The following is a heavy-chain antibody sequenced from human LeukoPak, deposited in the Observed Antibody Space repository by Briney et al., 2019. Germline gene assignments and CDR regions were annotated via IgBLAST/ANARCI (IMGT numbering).Heavy chain of an antibody. J-gene: IGHJ4*02. CDR3: ARAWFGESPP. Sequence: SETLSLTCTVSGGSISSSSYYWGWIRQPPGKGLEWIGSIYYSGSTYYNPSLKSRVTISVDTSKNQFSLKLSSVTAADTAVYYCARAWFGESPPRGQGTLVTVSS. D-gene: IGHD3-10*01. CDR2: IYYSGST. V-gene: IGHV4-39*01. CDR1: GGSISSSSYY.